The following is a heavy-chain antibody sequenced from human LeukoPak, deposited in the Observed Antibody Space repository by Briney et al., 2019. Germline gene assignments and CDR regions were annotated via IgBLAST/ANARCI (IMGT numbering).Heavy chain of an antibody. V-gene: IGHV4-34*01. CDR3: ARGRYCGSTSCPPGPY. J-gene: IGHJ4*02. CDR1: GGSFSGYS. D-gene: IGHD2-2*01. CDR2: INHGGST. Sequence: SETLSLTCAVYGGSFSGYSWTLIRQPPGKGLEWIGEINHGGSTNYNPSLKSRVTISVDTSKNQFSLNLNSVTAADTAVYYCARGRYCGSTSCPPGPYWGQGTLVTVSS.